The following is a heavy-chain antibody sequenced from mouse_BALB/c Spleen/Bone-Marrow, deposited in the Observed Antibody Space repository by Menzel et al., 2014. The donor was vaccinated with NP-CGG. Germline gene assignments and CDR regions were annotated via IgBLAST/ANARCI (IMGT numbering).Heavy chain of an antibody. D-gene: IGHD2-4*01. J-gene: IGHJ2*01. Sequence: VQLQQSGAELVRPGASVKLSCKASGYTFTSYWINWVKQRPGQGLEWIGNIYPSDSYTNYNQKFKDKATLTVDKSSSTAYMQLSSSTSEDSAVYYCTRTYDYDEGGFDYWGQGTTLTVSS. V-gene: IGHV1-69*02. CDR1: GYTFTSYW. CDR2: IYPSDSYT. CDR3: TRTYDYDEGGFDY.